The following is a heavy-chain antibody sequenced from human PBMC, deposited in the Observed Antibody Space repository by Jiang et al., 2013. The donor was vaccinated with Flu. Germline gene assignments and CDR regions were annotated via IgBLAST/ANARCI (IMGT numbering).Heavy chain of an antibody. CDR3: ARDPGYSFSLFDY. Sequence: TCAISGDSVSSNTAAWNWVRQSPSRGLEWLGRTYYRSKWYNDYAVSLKGRITVNPDTSKNQFSLHLSSVTPEDTAVYYCARDPGYSFSLFDYWGQGTLVTVSS. CDR1: GDSVSSNTAA. J-gene: IGHJ4*02. CDR2: TYYRSKWYN. V-gene: IGHV6-1*01. D-gene: IGHD5-12*01.